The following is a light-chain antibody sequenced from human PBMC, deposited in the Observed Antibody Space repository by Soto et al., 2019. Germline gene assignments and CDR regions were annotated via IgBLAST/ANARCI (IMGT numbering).Light chain of an antibody. J-gene: IGKJ3*01. CDR2: GAS. CDR1: QSVSSDY. Sequence: EIVLTQSPDTLSLSPGERATLSCRASQSVSSDYLVWYQQKPGQAPRLLIYGASRRATGIPDRFSGSGSGTDFILTIRRLEPEDFAVYYCQHYDNSPPSVTFGSGTKLDLK. CDR3: QHYDNSPPSVT. V-gene: IGKV3-20*01.